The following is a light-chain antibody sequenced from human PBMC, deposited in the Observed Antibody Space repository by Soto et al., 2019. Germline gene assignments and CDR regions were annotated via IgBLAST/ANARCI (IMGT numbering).Light chain of an antibody. CDR3: GSWDSSLSAYG. J-gene: IGLJ1*01. CDR2: DDN. Sequence: QSVLTQPPSVSAAPGQKVTISCSGSSSNIGGNSVSWYQQLPGTAPKLLIYDDNKRPSGIPDRFSGSKSGTSATLGITGFQTGDEADYYCGSWDSSLSAYGVGNGTKV. V-gene: IGLV1-51*01. CDR1: SSNIGGNS.